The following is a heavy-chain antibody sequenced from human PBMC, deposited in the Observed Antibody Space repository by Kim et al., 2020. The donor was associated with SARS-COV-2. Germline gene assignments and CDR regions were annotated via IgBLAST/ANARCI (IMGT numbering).Heavy chain of an antibody. Sequence: TRYSPSFQSQVTISADKSISTAYLQWSSLKASDTAMFYCARAPTMYNWFDLWGQGTLVTVSS. V-gene: IGHV5-51*01. CDR2: T. CDR3: ARAPTMYNWFDL. J-gene: IGHJ5*02. D-gene: IGHD5-12*01.